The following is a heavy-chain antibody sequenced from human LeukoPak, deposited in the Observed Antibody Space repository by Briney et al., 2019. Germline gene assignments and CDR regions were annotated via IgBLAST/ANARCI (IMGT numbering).Heavy chain of an antibody. CDR2: ISSSSYI. D-gene: IGHD4-17*01. V-gene: IGHV3-21*01. CDR1: GFTFSSYS. J-gene: IGHJ4*02. CDR3: ARNPSNDYEGY. Sequence: GGSLRLSCAASGFTFSSYSMNWVRQAPGKGLEWVSSISSSSYIYYADSVKGRFTISRDNAKNSLYLQMNSLRAEDTAVYYCARNPSNDYEGYWGQGTLVTVSS.